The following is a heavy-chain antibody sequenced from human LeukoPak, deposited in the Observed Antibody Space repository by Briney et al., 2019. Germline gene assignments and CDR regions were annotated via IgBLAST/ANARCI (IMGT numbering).Heavy chain of an antibody. CDR2: INADGSST. CDR1: GFTFSRYW. CDR3: AREFRVLPDI. Sequence: GGSLRLSCAAAGFTFSRYWMRWVRQAPGKGLVWVSRINADGSSTNYADSVKGRFTTSRDNAKNTLYLQMNSLRDEDTAVYYCAREFRVLPDIWGQGTMVTVSS. D-gene: IGHD2-8*02. V-gene: IGHV3-74*01. J-gene: IGHJ3*02.